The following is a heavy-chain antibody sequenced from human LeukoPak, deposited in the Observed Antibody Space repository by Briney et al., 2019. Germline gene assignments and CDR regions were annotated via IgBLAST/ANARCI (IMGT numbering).Heavy chain of an antibody. V-gene: IGHV4-59*12. CDR1: GGSISSYY. J-gene: IGHJ3*02. CDR3: ARGEQLVRTYAFDI. CDR2: IYHSGST. D-gene: IGHD6-6*01. Sequence: SETLSLTCTVSGGSISSYYWSWIRQPPGKGLEWIGYIYHSGSTYYNPSLKSRVTISVDRSKNQFSLKLSSVTAADTAVYYCARGEQLVRTYAFDIWGQGTMVTVSS.